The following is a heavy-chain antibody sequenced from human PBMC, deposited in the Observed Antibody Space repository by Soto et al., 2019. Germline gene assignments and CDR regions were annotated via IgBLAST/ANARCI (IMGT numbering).Heavy chain of an antibody. V-gene: IGHV3-74*03. Sequence: GGSLRLSCAASGFTFSTLWMHWVRQVPGKGLVWVSRISPDGSSTTYADSVKGRVTISRDNAKNTLYLQMSSLRAEDTAVYYCARDLQRWYGGSYNAGDYWGQGTQVTVSS. J-gene: IGHJ4*02. CDR3: ARDLQRWYGGSYNAGDY. D-gene: IGHD1-26*01. CDR2: ISPDGSST. CDR1: GFTFSTLW.